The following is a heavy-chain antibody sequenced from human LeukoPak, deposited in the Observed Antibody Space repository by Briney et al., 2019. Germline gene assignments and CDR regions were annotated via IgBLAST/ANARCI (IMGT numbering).Heavy chain of an antibody. CDR3: ARREYYDSSGYR. V-gene: IGHV4-39*01. J-gene: IGHJ4*02. CDR1: GGSISSSSYY. D-gene: IGHD3-22*01. CDR2: IYNSGST. Sequence: PSESLSLTCTVSGGSISSSSYYWGWIRQPPGKGLEWIGSIYNSGSTYYNPSLKNRVTISVDTSKNQFSLKLSSVTAADTAAYFCARREYYDSSGYRWGQGTLVTVSS.